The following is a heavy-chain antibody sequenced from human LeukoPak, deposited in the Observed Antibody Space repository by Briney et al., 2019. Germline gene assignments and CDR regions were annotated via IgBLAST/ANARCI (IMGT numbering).Heavy chain of an antibody. Sequence: SVKVSCKASGGTFSSYAISWVRQAPGQGLEWMGGIIPIFGTANYAQKFQGRVTITADESTSTAYMELSSLRSEDTAVYYCARDRGPDYYDSSGPNYYYYYMDVWGKGTTVTVSS. CDR2: IIPIFGTA. CDR1: GGTFSSYA. V-gene: IGHV1-69*13. J-gene: IGHJ6*03. CDR3: ARDRGPDYYDSSGPNYYYYYMDV. D-gene: IGHD3-22*01.